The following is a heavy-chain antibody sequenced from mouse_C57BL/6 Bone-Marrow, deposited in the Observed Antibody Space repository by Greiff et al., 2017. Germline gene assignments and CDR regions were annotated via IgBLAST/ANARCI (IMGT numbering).Heavy chain of an antibody. CDR1: GFTFSDYY. Sequence: EVQRVESGGGLVQPGGSLKLSCAASGFTFSDYYMYWVRQTPEKRLEWVAYISNGGCSTYYPDTVKGRFTISRDNAKNTLYLQMSRLKSEDTAMYYCARGYGSSFAYWGQGTLVTVSA. CDR2: ISNGGCST. D-gene: IGHD1-1*01. V-gene: IGHV5-12*01. J-gene: IGHJ3*01. CDR3: ARGYGSSFAY.